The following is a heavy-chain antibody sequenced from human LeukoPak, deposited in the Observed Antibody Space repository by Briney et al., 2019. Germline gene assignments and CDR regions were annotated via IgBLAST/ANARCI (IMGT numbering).Heavy chain of an antibody. CDR2: IDPSDSYT. CDR3: ARQYSGYDYYFDY. D-gene: IGHD5-12*01. V-gene: IGHV5-10-1*01. CDR1: GFTFTNYW. J-gene: IGHJ4*02. Sequence: GESLKISCKGSGFTFTNYWISWVRQMPGKRLECRGRIDPSDSYTSYNPSFRGHITISADKSSSTAYLHWSSLKASDTAMYFCARQYSGYDYYFDYWGQGILVTVSS.